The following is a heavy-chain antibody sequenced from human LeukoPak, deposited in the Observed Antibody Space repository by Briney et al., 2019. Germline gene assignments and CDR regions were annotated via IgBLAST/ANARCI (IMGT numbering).Heavy chain of an antibody. CDR2: IYTSGST. J-gene: IGHJ6*03. CDR1: GGSISSGSYY. CDR3: ARTTRNDYYYYYMDV. D-gene: IGHD1-1*01. V-gene: IGHV4-61*02. Sequence: TLSLTCTVSGGSISSGSYYWSWIRQPAGKGLEWIGRIYTSGSTNYNPSLKSRVTMSVDTSKNQFSLKLSSVTAADTAVYYCARTTRNDYYYYYMDVWGKGTTVTISS.